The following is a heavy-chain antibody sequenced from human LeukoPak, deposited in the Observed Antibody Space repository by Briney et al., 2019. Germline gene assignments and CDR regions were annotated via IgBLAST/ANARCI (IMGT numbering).Heavy chain of an antibody. J-gene: IGHJ4*02. V-gene: IGHV3-74*01. Sequence: GGSLRLSCTASGFTVSSYWMHWVRQAPGKGLVWVSRINSDGGSTSYADSVEGRFTISRDNAKNTLYLQMNSLRAEDTAVYYCARRIQGMAPYYFDYWGQGTLVTVSS. CDR1: GFTVSSYW. CDR3: ARRIQGMAPYYFDY. CDR2: INSDGGST. D-gene: IGHD5-24*01.